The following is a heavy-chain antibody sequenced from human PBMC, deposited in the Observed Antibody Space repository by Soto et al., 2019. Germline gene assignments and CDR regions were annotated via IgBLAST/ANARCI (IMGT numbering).Heavy chain of an antibody. J-gene: IGHJ4*02. V-gene: IGHV1-18*01. D-gene: IGHD1-26*01. CDR2: ISAYNGNT. Sequence: GASVKASCKASGYTLTSYGMSWVRQDPGQGLEWIGWISAYNGNTNYAQKLQGRVTMTTDTSTSTAYMELRSLRSDDTAVYYCAREDSGSSPYESDFDYWGQGTLVTVSS. CDR3: AREDSGSSPYESDFDY. CDR1: GYTLTSYG.